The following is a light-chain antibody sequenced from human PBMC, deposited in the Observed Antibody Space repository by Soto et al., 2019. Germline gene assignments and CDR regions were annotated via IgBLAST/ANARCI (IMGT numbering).Light chain of an antibody. CDR2: EDN. J-gene: IGLJ7*01. CDR3: QSYDSSNDV. Sequence: NFMLTQPHSVSESPGKTVTISCTRSSGSIASNYVQWYQQRPGSAPTTVIYEDNQRPSGVPDRFSGSIDSSSNSASLTISGLKTEDEADYYCQSYDSSNDVFGGGTQLT. V-gene: IGLV6-57*04. CDR1: SGSIASNY.